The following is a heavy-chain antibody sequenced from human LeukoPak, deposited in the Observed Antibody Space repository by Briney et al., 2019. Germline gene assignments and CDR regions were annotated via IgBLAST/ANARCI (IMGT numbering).Heavy chain of an antibody. V-gene: IGHV1-24*01. D-gene: IGHD2-8*02. J-gene: IGHJ5*02. Sequence: ASVKVSCKVSGYTLTELSMHWVRQAPGKGLEWMGGFDPEDGETIYAQKFQGRVTMTEDTSTDTAYIELSSLRSEDTAVYYCATIVLGGNWFDPWGQGTLVTVSS. CDR2: FDPEDGET. CDR1: GYTLTELS. CDR3: ATIVLGGNWFDP.